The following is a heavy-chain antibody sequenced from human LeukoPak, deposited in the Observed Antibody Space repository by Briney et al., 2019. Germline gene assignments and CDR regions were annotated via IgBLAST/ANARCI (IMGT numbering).Heavy chain of an antibody. D-gene: IGHD3-10*01. CDR3: AKDRRFGEFGDAFDI. V-gene: IGHV3-66*01. J-gene: IGHJ3*02. Sequence: GGSLRLSCAASGFTVSSNYMSWVRQAPGKGLEWVSVIYSGGSTYYADSVKGRFTISRDNSKNTLYLQMNSLRAEDTAVYYCAKDRRFGEFGDAFDIWGQGTMVTVSS. CDR1: GFTVSSNY. CDR2: IYSGGST.